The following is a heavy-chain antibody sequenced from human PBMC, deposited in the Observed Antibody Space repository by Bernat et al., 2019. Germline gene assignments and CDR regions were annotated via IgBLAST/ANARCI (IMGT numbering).Heavy chain of an antibody. CDR3: ARYKPGYSSSYFDY. Sequence: EVELVESGGGVVQPGESLKLSCVASGFFFGSFWMSWVRQAPGRGLEWVANIKHDGSEKYYLDSMKGRFTISRDNANNALYLQMNSLRAEDTAVYYCARYKPGYSSSYFDYWGQGTLVTVSS. J-gene: IGHJ4*02. CDR2: IKHDGSEK. V-gene: IGHV3-7*01. CDR1: GFFFGSFW. D-gene: IGHD6-13*01.